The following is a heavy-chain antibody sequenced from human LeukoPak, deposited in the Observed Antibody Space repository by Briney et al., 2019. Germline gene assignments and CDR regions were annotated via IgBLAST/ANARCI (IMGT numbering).Heavy chain of an antibody. D-gene: IGHD3-22*01. CDR2: IWYDGSNK. CDR1: GFTFSSYG. V-gene: IGHV3-33*01. J-gene: IGHJ4*02. CDR3: ARARGGSGYTIDY. Sequence: GGSLRLSCAASGFTFSSYGMHWVRQAPGKGLEWVAVIWYDGSNKYYADSVKGRFTISRDNSKNTLYLQMNSLRAEDTAVYYCARARGGSGYTIDYWGQGTLVAVSS.